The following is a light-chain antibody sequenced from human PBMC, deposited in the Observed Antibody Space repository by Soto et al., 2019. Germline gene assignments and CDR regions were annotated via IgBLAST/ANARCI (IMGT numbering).Light chain of an antibody. Sequence: EIVLTQSPATLSLSPGERATLSCRASQSVSPYLAWYQQKPGLAPRLLIYDVSNRATGTPARFSGSGSETDFTLTISRLEPEDFAVYYCQQRGDWPWTFGQGTKVDIK. CDR2: DVS. V-gene: IGKV3-11*01. J-gene: IGKJ1*01. CDR1: QSVSPY. CDR3: QQRGDWPWT.